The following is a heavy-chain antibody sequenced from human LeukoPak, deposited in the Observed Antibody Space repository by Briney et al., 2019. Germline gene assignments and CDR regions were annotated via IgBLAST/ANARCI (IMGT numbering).Heavy chain of an antibody. V-gene: IGHV3-23*01. CDR2: ISGSGGST. D-gene: IGHD3-22*01. J-gene: IGHJ4*02. Sequence: GGSLRLSCAASGFTFSSYAMSWVRQAPGKGLEWVSAISGSGGSTYYADSVKGRFTISRDNSKNTRYLQMNSLRAEDTAVYYCAKGLYSSGYYYVPLGYWGQGTLVTVSS. CDR3: AKGLYSSGYYYVPLGY. CDR1: GFTFSSYA.